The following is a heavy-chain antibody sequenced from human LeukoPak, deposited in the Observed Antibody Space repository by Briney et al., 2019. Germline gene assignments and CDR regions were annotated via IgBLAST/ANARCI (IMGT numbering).Heavy chain of an antibody. D-gene: IGHD3-22*01. CDR1: GYTFTSYY. CDR2: INPSGGST. Sequence: GASVKVSCKASGYTFTSYYMHWVRQAPGQGLEWMGIINPSGGSTSYAQKFQGRVTMTRDTSTSTVYMELSSLRSEDTAVYYCATEYIDYYDSSGYYYALGYWGQGTLVTVSS. J-gene: IGHJ4*02. CDR3: ATEYIDYYDSSGYYYALGY. V-gene: IGHV1-46*01.